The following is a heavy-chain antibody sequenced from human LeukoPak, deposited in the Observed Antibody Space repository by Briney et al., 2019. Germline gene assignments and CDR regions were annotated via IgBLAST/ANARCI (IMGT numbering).Heavy chain of an antibody. D-gene: IGHD5-18*01. CDR3: ATGIQLWFWGGYYFDY. Sequence: ASVKVSCKVSGYTLTELSMHWVRQAPGKGLEWMGGFDPEGGETIYAQKFQGRVTMTEDTSTDTAYMELSSLRSEDTAVYYCATGIQLWFWGGYYFDYWGQGTLVTVSS. CDR2: FDPEGGET. CDR1: GYTLTELS. V-gene: IGHV1-24*01. J-gene: IGHJ4*02.